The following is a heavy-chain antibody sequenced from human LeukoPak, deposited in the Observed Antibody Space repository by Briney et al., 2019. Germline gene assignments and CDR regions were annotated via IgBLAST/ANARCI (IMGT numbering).Heavy chain of an antibody. J-gene: IGHJ4*02. CDR3: AKAGYFDWLLFFDY. Sequence: GGSLRLSCAASGFTFSSYSMNWVRQAPGKGLEWVSSISSSSSYIYYADSVKGRFTISRDNAKNSLYLQMNSLRAEDTAVYYCAKAGYFDWLLFFDYWGQGTLVTVSS. V-gene: IGHV3-21*01. CDR2: ISSSSSYI. D-gene: IGHD3-9*01. CDR1: GFTFSSYS.